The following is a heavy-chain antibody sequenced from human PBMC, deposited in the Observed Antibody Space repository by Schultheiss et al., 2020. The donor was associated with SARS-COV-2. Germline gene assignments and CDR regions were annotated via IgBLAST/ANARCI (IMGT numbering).Heavy chain of an antibody. D-gene: IGHD2-15*01. V-gene: IGHV3-21*01. Sequence: GGSLRLSFAASGFTFGTYNMHWVRQAPGKGLEFVASIRSSGRDIYYADSMQGRFTVSRDNANNSLYLQMHSLRVEDTAVYYCVRDRSWWTPYNCFDLWGRGTLVTVSS. J-gene: IGHJ5*02. CDR3: VRDRSWWTPYNCFDL. CDR2: IRSSGRDI. CDR1: GFTFGTYN.